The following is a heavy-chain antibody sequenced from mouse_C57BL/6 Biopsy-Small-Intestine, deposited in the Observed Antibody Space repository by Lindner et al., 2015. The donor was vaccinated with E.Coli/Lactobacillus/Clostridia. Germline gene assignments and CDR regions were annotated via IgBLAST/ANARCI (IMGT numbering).Heavy chain of an antibody. J-gene: IGHJ2*01. V-gene: IGHV14-4*01. CDR3: AAAYYYGSSLDY. CDR2: IDPENGDT. CDR1: GFNIKDDY. Sequence: VQLQESGAELVRPGASVKLSCTASGFNIKDDYMHWVKQRPEQGLEWIGWIDPENGDTEYASKFQGKATITADTSSNTADLQLSSLTSEDTAVYYCAAAYYYGSSLDYWGQGTTLTVSS. D-gene: IGHD1-1*01.